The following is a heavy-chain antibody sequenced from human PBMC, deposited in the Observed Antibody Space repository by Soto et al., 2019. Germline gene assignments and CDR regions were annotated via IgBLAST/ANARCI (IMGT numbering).Heavy chain of an antibody. CDR1: GFTVSSNY. Sequence: EVPLVESGGGLVQPGGSLRLSCAASGFTVSSNYMSWVRQAPGKGLEWVSVIYSGGNTYYADSVKGRFTISRDNSKNTLYLQMNSLRAEDTAVYYCARDPGRSYGPDWGQGTLVTVSS. V-gene: IGHV3-66*01. J-gene: IGHJ4*02. CDR2: IYSGGNT. CDR3: ARDPGRSYGPD. D-gene: IGHD1-26*01.